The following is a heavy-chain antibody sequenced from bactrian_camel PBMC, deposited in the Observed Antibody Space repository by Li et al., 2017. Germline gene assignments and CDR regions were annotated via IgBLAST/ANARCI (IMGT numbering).Heavy chain of an antibody. Sequence: HVQLVESGGGSVQAGGSLRLSCAASGYTVSRLCMGWFRQAPGKEREGVAAIDSDGSTRYADLVKGRFTISRDNAKYTVYLQMNSLKFEDTAVYYCAADRGYGLGCDDGSGYWGQGTQVTVS. CDR2: IDSDGST. CDR3: AADRGYGLGCDDGSGY. D-gene: IGHD3*01. J-gene: IGHJ6*01. V-gene: IGHV3S53*01. CDR1: GYTVSRLC.